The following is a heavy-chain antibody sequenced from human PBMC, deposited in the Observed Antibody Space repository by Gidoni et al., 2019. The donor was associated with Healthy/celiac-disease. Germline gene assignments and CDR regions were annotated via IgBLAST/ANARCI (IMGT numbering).Heavy chain of an antibody. V-gene: IGHV4-4*02. Sequence: QVQLQESGPGLVKPSGTLSLPFAVSGGSISSSNWWSWVRQPPGKGLEWIGEIYHSGSTNYNPSLKSRVTISVDKSKNQFSLKLSSVTAADTAVYYCAREGSLCSGGSCYSYWGQGTLVTVSS. J-gene: IGHJ4*02. D-gene: IGHD2-15*01. CDR1: GGSISSSNW. CDR3: AREGSLCSGGSCYSY. CDR2: IYHSGST.